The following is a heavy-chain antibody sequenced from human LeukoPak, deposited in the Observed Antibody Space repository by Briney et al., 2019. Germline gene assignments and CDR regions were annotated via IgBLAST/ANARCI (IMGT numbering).Heavy chain of an antibody. D-gene: IGHD3-10*01. CDR3: AKTSGSYYEPFDY. V-gene: IGHV3-23*01. CDR2: ISGSGGST. CDR1: GFTFSSSV. J-gene: IGHJ4*02. Sequence: PGGSLRLSCAASGFTFSSSVMNWVRQAPGKGLEWVAAISGSGGSTYYADSVKGRFTLSRDNSKNTLYLQMNSLRAEDTAVYHCAKTSGSYYEPFDYWGQGTLVAVSS.